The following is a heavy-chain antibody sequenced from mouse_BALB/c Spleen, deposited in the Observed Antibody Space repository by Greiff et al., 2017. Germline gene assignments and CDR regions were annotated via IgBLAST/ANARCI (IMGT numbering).Heavy chain of an antibody. Sequence: EVQLVESGPGLVKPSQSLSLTCTVTGYSITSDYAWTWIRQFPGNKLEWMGYISYSGSTSYNPSLKSRISITRDTSKNQFFLQLNSVTTEDTATYYCARPYGNYAWFAYWGQGTLVTVSA. CDR2: ISYSGST. D-gene: IGHD2-1*01. CDR3: ARPYGNYAWFAY. J-gene: IGHJ3*01. V-gene: IGHV3-2*02. CDR1: GYSITSDYA.